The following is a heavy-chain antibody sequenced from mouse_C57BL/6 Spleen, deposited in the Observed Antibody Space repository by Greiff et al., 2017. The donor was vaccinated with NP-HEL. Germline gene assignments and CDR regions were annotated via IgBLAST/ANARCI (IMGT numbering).Heavy chain of an antibody. CDR3: ARYCCSSYEDAIDY. V-gene: IGHV1-39*01. CDR1: GYSFTGYW. J-gene: IGHJ4*01. D-gene: IGHD1-1*01. CDR2: INPNYGTT. Sequence: EVQLQQSGPELVKPGASVKISCKASGYSFTGYWMNWVKQSTGKGLEWIGVINPNYGTTSYNQKFKGKATLTVDQSSSTAYMQLIRLTSEDSAVYYCARYCCSSYEDAIDYWGQGTSVTVSS.